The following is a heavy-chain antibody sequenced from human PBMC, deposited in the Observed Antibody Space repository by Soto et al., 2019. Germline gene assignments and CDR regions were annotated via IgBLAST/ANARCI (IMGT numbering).Heavy chain of an antibody. CDR3: ARTRGDSSGVYYFDY. Sequence: QLQLQESGPGLVKPSETLSLTCTVSGGSISSPTDYWGWIRQPPGKGLEWLSYSSSSDGSSINYAESVKGRFTISRDNAKNSLYLQMNSLRVEDTAVYYCARTRGDSSGVYYFDYWGQGSLVTVSS. V-gene: IGHV3-11*01. D-gene: IGHD3-22*01. CDR2: SSSSDGSSI. J-gene: IGHJ4*02. CDR1: GGSISSPTDY.